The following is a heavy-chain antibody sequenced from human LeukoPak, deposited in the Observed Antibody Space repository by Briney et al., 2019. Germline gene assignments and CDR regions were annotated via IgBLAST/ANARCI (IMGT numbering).Heavy chain of an antibody. CDR1: GFTFSSYS. J-gene: IGHJ4*02. CDR2: ISYDGVNT. V-gene: IGHV3-30-3*01. D-gene: IGHD6-13*01. CDR3: ARDRHQQQLVNGYFDY. Sequence: GGSLRLSCAASGFTFSSYSLHWVRQAPGKGLEWVAVISYDGVNTDYADSVKGRFTISRDSSKTTLYLQMNSLRVEDTAVYYCARDRHQQQLVNGYFDYWGQGTLVTVSS.